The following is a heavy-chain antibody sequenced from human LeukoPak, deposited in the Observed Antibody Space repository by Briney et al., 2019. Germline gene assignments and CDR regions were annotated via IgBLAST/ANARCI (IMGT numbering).Heavy chain of an antibody. D-gene: IGHD2-8*01. J-gene: IGHJ4*02. CDR2: IYHSGST. CDR1: GYSISSGYY. CDR3: ARHTQVYASFDY. V-gene: IGHV4-38-2*01. Sequence: SETLSLTCAVSGYSISSGYYWGWIRQPPGKGLEWIGSIYHSGSTCYNPSLKSRVTISVDTSKNQFSLKLSSVTAADTAVYYCARHTQVYASFDYWGQGTLVTVSS.